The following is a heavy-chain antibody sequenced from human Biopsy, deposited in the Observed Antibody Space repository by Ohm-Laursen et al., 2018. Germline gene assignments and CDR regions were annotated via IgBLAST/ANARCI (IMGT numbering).Heavy chain of an antibody. D-gene: IGHD5-18*01. Sequence: GTLSLTCTVSDGSINSYYWNWIRQPPGKRLEWIGNIYYSGSTNFNPSLKSRVTISVDTSKNQFSLKLSSVIAADTAVYFCARGSSYGYDFDYWGQGTPVAVSS. V-gene: IGHV4-59*01. CDR1: DGSINSYY. CDR2: IYYSGST. CDR3: ARGSSYGYDFDY. J-gene: IGHJ4*02.